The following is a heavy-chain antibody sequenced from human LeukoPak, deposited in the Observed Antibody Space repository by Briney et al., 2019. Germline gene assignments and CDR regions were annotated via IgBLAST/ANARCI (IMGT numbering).Heavy chain of an antibody. J-gene: IGHJ4*02. V-gene: IGHV4-4*07. CDR3: ARQPSSGWYSQIDY. Sequence: SETLSLTCTVSGGSISSYYWSWIRQPAGKGLEWIGRIYTSGSSNYNPSLKSRVTMSVDTSKNQFSLKLSSVTAADTAVYYCARQPSSGWYSQIDYWGQGTLVTVSS. D-gene: IGHD6-19*01. CDR2: IYTSGSS. CDR1: GGSISSYY.